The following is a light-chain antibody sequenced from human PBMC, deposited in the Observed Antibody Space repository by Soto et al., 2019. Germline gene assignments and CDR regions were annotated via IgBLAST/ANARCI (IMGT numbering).Light chain of an antibody. Sequence: ENVLTQSPCTLSLSPGERATLFCSVSQSVSSSSLAWYQQKPGQAPRLLMYGASSRATGIPDRFSGSGSGTDFTLTISSLEPEDFAVYYCQQRNNWPPEITFGQGTRLEIK. CDR1: QSVSSSS. CDR2: GAS. J-gene: IGKJ5*01. CDR3: QQRNNWPPEIT. V-gene: IGKV3D-20*02.